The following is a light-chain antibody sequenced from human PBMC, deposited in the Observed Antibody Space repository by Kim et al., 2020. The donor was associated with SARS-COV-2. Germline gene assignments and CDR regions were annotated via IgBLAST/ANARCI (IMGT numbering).Light chain of an antibody. CDR2: SNN. J-gene: IGLJ3*02. V-gene: IGLV1-44*01. CDR3: AAWDDSLDVWM. Sequence: QSVLSQPPSASGTPGQRVTISCFGSSSNIGSNTVNWYQQFPGTAPKLLIDSNNQRPSGVPDRVSGSKSGTSASLAISGLQSEDEADYYCAAWDDSLDVWMFGGGTKLTVL. CDR1: SSNIGSNT.